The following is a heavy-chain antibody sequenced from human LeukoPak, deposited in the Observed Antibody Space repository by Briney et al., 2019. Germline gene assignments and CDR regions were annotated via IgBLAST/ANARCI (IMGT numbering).Heavy chain of an antibody. CDR1: GYTFTAYS. CDR2: ISTNTGNP. Sequence: ASVKVSCKGSGYTFTAYSINWLRQAPGQGLEWMGWISTNTGNPTYAQDFTGRFVFSLDTSVSTAYLQISSLKAEDTAVYYCARGARTIDFDYWGQGALVTVSS. J-gene: IGHJ4*02. D-gene: IGHD1-7*01. V-gene: IGHV7-4-1*02. CDR3: ARGARTIDFDY.